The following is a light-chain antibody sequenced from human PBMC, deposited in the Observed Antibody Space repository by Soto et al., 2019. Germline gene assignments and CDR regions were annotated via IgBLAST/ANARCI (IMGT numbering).Light chain of an antibody. J-gene: IGKJ1*01. CDR2: KAS. CDR1: QSVSSW. Sequence: DIPMTQSPSTLSASIGDRVTITCRASQSVSSWLAWYQQKPGKAPKLLIYKASSLEGGVPSRFSGSGSGTEFARTISSLQPDDFATYYCKRYNAYWTFGQGTKVEIK. CDR3: KRYNAYWT. V-gene: IGKV1-5*03.